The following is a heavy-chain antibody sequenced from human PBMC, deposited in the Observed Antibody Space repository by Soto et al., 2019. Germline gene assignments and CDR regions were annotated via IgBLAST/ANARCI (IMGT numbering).Heavy chain of an antibody. CDR2: ISYDGSNK. J-gene: IGHJ4*02. CDR3: ARDEWLLSSSPCFDY. V-gene: IGHV3-30-3*01. Sequence: QVQLVESGGGVVQPGRSLRLSCAASGFTFSSYAMHWVRQAPGKGLEWVAVISYDGSNKYYSDSVKGRLTISRDNSKNTLYLQMNSLRAEDTAVYYCARDEWLLSSSPCFDYWGQGTLVTVSS. D-gene: IGHD3-3*01. CDR1: GFTFSSYA.